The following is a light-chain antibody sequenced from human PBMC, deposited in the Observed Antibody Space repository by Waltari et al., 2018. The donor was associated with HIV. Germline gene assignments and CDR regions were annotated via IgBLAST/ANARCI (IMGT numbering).Light chain of an antibody. CDR1: SDAVGGYNH. CDR2: AVG. V-gene: IGLV2-14*01. Sequence: QSALTQPASVSGSPGQSITIPCIGSSDAVGGYNHVPWHQQYTGTAPKLIIFAVGRRPPGVSGRYSGYKYGNTAFLTITGLQADDEADYYCSSYTRRISVAFGGGTRVTVL. J-gene: IGLJ2*01. CDR3: SSYTRRISVA.